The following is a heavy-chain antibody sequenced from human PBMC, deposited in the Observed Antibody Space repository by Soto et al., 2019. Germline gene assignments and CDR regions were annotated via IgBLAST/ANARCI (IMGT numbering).Heavy chain of an antibody. CDR2: IYYSGST. J-gene: IGHJ4*02. CDR1: DDSINSSSYY. V-gene: IGHV4-39*01. Sequence: PSETLSLTCSVSDDSINSSSYYWGWIRQPPGKGLEWIGSIYYSGSTYYNPSLKSRVTISVDTSKNQFSLKLSSVTAADTAVYYCARHGLVGWCDYWGQGTLVTVSS. CDR3: ARHGLVGWCDY. D-gene: IGHD2-21*01.